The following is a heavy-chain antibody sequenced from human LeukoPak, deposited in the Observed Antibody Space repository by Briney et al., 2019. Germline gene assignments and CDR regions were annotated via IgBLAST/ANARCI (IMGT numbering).Heavy chain of an antibody. CDR3: ARLAYCSNDVCYSNYYYSMDV. J-gene: IGHJ6*03. CDR1: GYSFTTYW. V-gene: IGHV5-51*01. D-gene: IGHD2-8*01. CDR2: IYLSDSDV. Sequence: GESLKISCKGSGYSFTTYWIAWVRQMPGKGLEWIGVIYLSDSDVRYSPSFQGQVTISADKSITTAYLQWSSLNASDTAMYYCARLAYCSNDVCYSNYYYSMDVWGKGTTVTVSS.